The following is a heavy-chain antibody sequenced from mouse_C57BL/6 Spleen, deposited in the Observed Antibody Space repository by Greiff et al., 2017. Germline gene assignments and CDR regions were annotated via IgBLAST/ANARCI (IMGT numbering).Heavy chain of an antibody. J-gene: IGHJ3*01. V-gene: IGHV5-17*01. CDR3: AWSFAY. D-gene: IGHD1-1*02. CDR1: GFTFSDYG. CDR2: ISSGSSTI. Sequence: EVHLVEPGGGLVKPGGSLKLSCAASGFTFSDYGMHWVRQAPEQGLEWVAYISSGSSTIYYADTVKGRYTFPRDNAQNTLFLQMTSLRSEDTAMYYCAWSFAYWGQGTLVTVSA.